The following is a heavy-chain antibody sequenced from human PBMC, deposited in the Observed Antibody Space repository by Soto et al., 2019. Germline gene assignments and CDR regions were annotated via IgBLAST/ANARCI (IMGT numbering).Heavy chain of an antibody. CDR3: AISPLLCPATDY. Sequence: QVQLEQSGPEVRKPGASVKVSCQASGYTFSNYGITWVRQAPGQGLEWMGWIGAYNGHTKDAQKFRGRVSMTRDTSTMVAYMVLMRLTSDGTAVYYCAISPLLCPATDYWGQGTLVTGSS. CDR1: GYTFSNYG. V-gene: IGHV1-18*04. CDR2: IGAYNGHT. J-gene: IGHJ4*01.